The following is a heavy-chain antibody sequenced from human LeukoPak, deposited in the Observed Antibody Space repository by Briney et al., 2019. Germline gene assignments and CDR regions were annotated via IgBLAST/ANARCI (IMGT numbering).Heavy chain of an antibody. CDR2: FDPEDGET. V-gene: IGHV1-24*01. D-gene: IGHD3-3*01. CDR3: ATEQTIFGVVPLGLGY. Sequence: ASVKVSCKVSGYTLTELSMHWVRQAPGKGLEWMGGFDPEDGETIYAQKFQGRVTMTEDTSTDTAYMELSSLRSEDTAVYYCATEQTIFGVVPLGLGYWGQGTLATVSS. CDR1: GYTLTELS. J-gene: IGHJ4*02.